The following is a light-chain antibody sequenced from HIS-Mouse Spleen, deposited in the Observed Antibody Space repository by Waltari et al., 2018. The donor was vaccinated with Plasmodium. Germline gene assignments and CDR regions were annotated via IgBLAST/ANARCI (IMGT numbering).Light chain of an antibody. V-gene: IGKV3-15*01. CDR2: GAS. J-gene: IGKJ3*01. CDR1: QSVSSN. CDR3: QPYNNWSFT. Sequence: IVMTQSPATLSLSPGERATLSCRASQSVSSNLAWYQQKPGQAPRLLIYGASTSATGIPVRFSGSESGTEVNFTISSLQSEDFEVYYCQPYNNWSFTFGPGTKVDIK.